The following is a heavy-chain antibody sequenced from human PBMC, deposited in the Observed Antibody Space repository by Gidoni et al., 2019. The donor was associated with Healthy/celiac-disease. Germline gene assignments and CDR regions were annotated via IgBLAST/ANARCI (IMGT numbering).Heavy chain of an antibody. D-gene: IGHD4-17*01. V-gene: IGHV3-48*02. J-gene: IGHJ4*02. Sequence: EVQLVESGGGLVQPGGSLSLSCAASGFTFSSYSMNWVRQPPGKGLEWVSYISSSSSTIYYADSVKGRFTISRDNAKNSLYLQMNSLRDEDTAVYYCARGLPRDYGDYVSPAGYWGQGTLVTVSS. CDR3: ARGLPRDYGDYVSPAGY. CDR2: ISSSSSTI. CDR1: GFTFSSYS.